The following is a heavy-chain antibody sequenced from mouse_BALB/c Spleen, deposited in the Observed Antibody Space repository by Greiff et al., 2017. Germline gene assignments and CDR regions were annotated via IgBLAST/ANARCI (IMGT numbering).Heavy chain of an antibody. CDR3: ARMSWDYAMDY. Sequence: VQLQQSGPGLVQPSQSLSITCTVSGFSLTSYGVHWVRQSPGKGLEWLGVIWSGGSTDYNAAFISRLSISKDNSKSQVFFKMNSLQANDTAIYYCARMSWDYAMDYWGQGTSVTVSS. D-gene: IGHD4-1*01. V-gene: IGHV2-2*02. CDR1: GFSLTSYG. CDR2: IWSGGST. J-gene: IGHJ4*01.